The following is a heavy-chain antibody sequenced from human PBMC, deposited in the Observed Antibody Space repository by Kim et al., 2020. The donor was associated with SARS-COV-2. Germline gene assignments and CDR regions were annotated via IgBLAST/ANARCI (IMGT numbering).Heavy chain of an antibody. D-gene: IGHD3-3*01. CDR3: ARMGIDFWSGYSLNSYYYYGMDV. CDR2: IKQDGSEK. Sequence: GGSLRLSCAASGFTFSSYWMSWVRQAPGKGLEWVANIKQDGSEKYYVDSVKGRFTISRDNAKNSLYLQMNSLRAEDTAVYYCARMGIDFWSGYSLNSYYYYGMDVWGQGTTVTVSS. CDR1: GFTFSSYW. J-gene: IGHJ6*02. V-gene: IGHV3-7*01.